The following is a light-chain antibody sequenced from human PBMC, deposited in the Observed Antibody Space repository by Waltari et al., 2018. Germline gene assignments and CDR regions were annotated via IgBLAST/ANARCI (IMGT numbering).Light chain of an antibody. CDR1: SNAVGNSKH. J-gene: IGLJ2*01. Sequence: QPALTQPASVSGSPGQSITIPCPGPSNAVGNSKHVCWYQQQPGKAPKLIISEVTERPSGVSDRFSGSKSGNTASLTISGLQAEDEADYYCLSYTSSITFVFGGGTKVSVL. CDR3: LSYTSSITFV. V-gene: IGLV2-23*02. CDR2: EVT.